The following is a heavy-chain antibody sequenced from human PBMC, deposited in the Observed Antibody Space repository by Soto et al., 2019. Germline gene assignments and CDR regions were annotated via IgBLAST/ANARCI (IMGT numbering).Heavy chain of an antibody. Sequence: AXLRHSCAASGFTFSSYAMSWVRQRTGKWLEWVSAISGSGGSTYYADSVKGRFTISRDNSKNTLYLQMNSLRAEDTAVYYCAKDRGIRYFDWFSSPDYWGQGTLVTVSS. CDR1: GFTFSSYA. CDR2: ISGSGGST. V-gene: IGHV3-23*01. D-gene: IGHD3-9*01. J-gene: IGHJ4*02. CDR3: AKDRGIRYFDWFSSPDY.